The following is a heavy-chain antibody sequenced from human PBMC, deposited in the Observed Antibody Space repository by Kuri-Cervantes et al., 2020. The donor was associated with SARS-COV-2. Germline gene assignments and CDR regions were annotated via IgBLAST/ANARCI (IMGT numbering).Heavy chain of an antibody. CDR3: AKGSGRRITIFGVVIVGIDY. Sequence: GESLKISCAASGFTFSSYAMHWVRQAPGKGLEWVAFIRYDGTNEYYADSVKGRFTISRDNSKNTLNLQMNSLRPEDTAVYYCAKGSGRRITIFGVVIVGIDYWGQGTLVTVSS. CDR2: IRYDGTNE. V-gene: IGHV3-30*02. D-gene: IGHD3-3*01. J-gene: IGHJ4*02. CDR1: GFTFSSYA.